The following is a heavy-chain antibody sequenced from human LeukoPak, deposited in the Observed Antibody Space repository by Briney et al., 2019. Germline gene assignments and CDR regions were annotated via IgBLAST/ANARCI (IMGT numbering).Heavy chain of an antibody. CDR3: ARHEYYDSRGSHYYSYYYMDV. CDR1: GYSISSGYY. J-gene: IGHJ6*03. V-gene: IGHV4-38-2*02. Sequence: SETLSLTCTVSGYSISSGYYWGWIRQSPGQGLQWIGSIYHSGSTYYNSSLKSRVTISVDTSKNQFSLKLSSVTAADTAVYYCARHEYYDSRGSHYYSYYYMDVWGKGTTVTVSS. D-gene: IGHD3-22*01. CDR2: IYHSGST.